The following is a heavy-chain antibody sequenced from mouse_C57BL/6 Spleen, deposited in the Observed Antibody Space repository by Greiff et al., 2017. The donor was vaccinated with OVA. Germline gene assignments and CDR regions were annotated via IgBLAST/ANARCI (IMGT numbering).Heavy chain of an antibody. CDR3: ASKLGRNYAMDY. J-gene: IGHJ4*01. CDR2: IWSGGST. Sequence: VQLQQSGPGLVQPSQSLSITCTVSGFSLTSYGVHWVRPSPGKGLEWLGVIWSGGSTDYNAAFISRLSISKDNSKSQVFFKMNSLQADDTAIYYCASKLGRNYAMDYWGQGTSVTVSS. CDR1: GFSLTSYG. D-gene: IGHD4-1*01. V-gene: IGHV2-2*01.